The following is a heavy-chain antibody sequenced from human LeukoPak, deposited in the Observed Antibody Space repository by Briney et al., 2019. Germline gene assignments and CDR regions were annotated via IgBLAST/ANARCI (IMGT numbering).Heavy chain of an antibody. CDR1: GFTFSSYS. D-gene: IGHD5-18*01. CDR3: ARDPRGYSYGYPFFDY. J-gene: IGHJ4*02. CDR2: ISSSSTI. Sequence: GGSLRLSCAASGFTFSSYSMNWVRQAPGKGLEWVSYISSSSTIYYADSVKGRFTISRDNAKNSLYLQMNSLRDEDTAVYYCARDPRGYSYGYPFFDYWGQGTLVTVSS. V-gene: IGHV3-48*02.